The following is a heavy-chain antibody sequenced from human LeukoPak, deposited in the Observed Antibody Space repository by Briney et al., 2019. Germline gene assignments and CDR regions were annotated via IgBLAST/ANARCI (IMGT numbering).Heavy chain of an antibody. Sequence: PGGSLRLSCAASGSTFSSYEMNWVRQAPGKGLEWVSYISSSGSTIYYADSVKGRFTISRDNAKNSLYLQMNSLRAEDTAVYYCVAYSGWYVHAFDIWGQGTMVTVSS. CDR2: ISSSGSTI. V-gene: IGHV3-48*03. D-gene: IGHD6-19*01. CDR1: GSTFSSYE. CDR3: VAYSGWYVHAFDI. J-gene: IGHJ3*02.